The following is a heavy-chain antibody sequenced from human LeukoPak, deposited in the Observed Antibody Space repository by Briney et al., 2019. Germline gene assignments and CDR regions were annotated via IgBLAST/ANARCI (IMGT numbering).Heavy chain of an antibody. D-gene: IGHD5-24*01. J-gene: IGHJ6*02. CDR2: IIPILGIA. CDR1: GGTFSSYA. CDR3: ARDMEMATTDYYYYGMDV. V-gene: IGHV1-69*04. Sequence: ASVKVSCKASGGTFSSYAISWVRQAPGQGLEWMGRIIPILGIANYAQKFQGRVTITADKSTSTAYMELSGLRSEDTAVYYCARDMEMATTDYYYYGMDVWGQGTTVTVSS.